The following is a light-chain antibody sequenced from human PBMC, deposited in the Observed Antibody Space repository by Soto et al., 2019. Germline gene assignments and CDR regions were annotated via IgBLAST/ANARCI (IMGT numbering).Light chain of an antibody. Sequence: QSVLTQPASVSGSPGQSITVSCTGTSSDVGTYNYVSWYQQHPGKAPKLMLYEVSYRPSGVSNRFSGSKSGNTASLTISGLQAEDEADYYCTSYTTSNTWVFGGGTKVTVL. CDR2: EVS. CDR3: TSYTTSNTWV. CDR1: SSDVGTYNY. V-gene: IGLV2-14*01. J-gene: IGLJ3*02.